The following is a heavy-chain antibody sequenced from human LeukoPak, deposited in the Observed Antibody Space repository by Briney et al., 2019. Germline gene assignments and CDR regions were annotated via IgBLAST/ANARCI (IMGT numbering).Heavy chain of an antibody. CDR1: GYTFTGYY. V-gene: IGHV1-2*02. J-gene: IGHJ4*02. Sequence: ASVKVSCKASGYTFTGYYMHWVRQAPRQGLEWMGWINPNSGGTNYAQKFQGRVTMTRDTSISTAYMELSRLRSDDTAVYYCARDELYYYDSSGTLHPLDYWGQGTLVTVSS. D-gene: IGHD3-22*01. CDR2: INPNSGGT. CDR3: ARDELYYYDSSGTLHPLDY.